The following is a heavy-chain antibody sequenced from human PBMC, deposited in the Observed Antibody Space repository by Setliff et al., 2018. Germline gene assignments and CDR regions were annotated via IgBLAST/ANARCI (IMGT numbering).Heavy chain of an antibody. J-gene: IGHJ4*01. CDR2: IFPSDSDT. CDR1: GYDFSKYW. V-gene: IGHV5-51*01. D-gene: IGHD6-19*01. CDR3: ARRTGFAVAGFDH. Sequence: GESLKISCQASGYDFSKYWIGWVRQMPGEGLDWMGIIFPSDSDTRYGPSFQGQVTISAAKSITTVYLQINSLKASDTAIYFCARRTGFAVAGFDHWGRGTLVTVSS.